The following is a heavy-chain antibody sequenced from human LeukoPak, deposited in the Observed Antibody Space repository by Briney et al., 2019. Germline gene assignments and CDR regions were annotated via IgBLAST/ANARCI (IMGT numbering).Heavy chain of an antibody. CDR1: GGSISNYY. Sequence: SETLSLTCTVSGGSISNYYWSWIRQPPGKGLEWIGYIYYTGTTNYNPSLKSRVTISVDTSKTQFSLKLTSVTAADTAVYYCARYAYDSSGYYSFDYWGRGILVTVSS. CDR3: ARYAYDSSGYYSFDY. J-gene: IGHJ4*02. D-gene: IGHD3-22*01. CDR2: IYYTGTT. V-gene: IGHV4-59*01.